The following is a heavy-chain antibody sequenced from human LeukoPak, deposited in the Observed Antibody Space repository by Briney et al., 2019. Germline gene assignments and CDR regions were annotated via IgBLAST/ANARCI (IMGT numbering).Heavy chain of an antibody. J-gene: IGHJ4*02. CDR1: GFTFNNYG. CDR3: AKWLYSGEYWTGKDYFDY. D-gene: IGHD1-26*01. CDR2: ISHDGSNK. V-gene: IGHV3-30*18. Sequence: GTSLRLSCAASGFTFNNYGMHWVRQAPGKGLEWVAVISHDGSNKYYADSVKGRFTTSRDNSKNTLYLQMDSLRVEDTAVYYCAKWLYSGEYWTGKDYFDYWGQGTLVTVSS.